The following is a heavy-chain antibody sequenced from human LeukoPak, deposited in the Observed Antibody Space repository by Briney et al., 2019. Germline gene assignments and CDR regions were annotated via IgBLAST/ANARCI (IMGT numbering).Heavy chain of an antibody. Sequence: SEALSLTCAVYGGSFSGYYWSWIRQPPGKGLEWIGEINHSGRTNYNPSLKSRVTISVDTSKNQFPLKPSSVTAADTAVYYCARAARDDWVDPWGQGTLVTVSS. V-gene: IGHV4-34*01. CDR3: ARAARDDWVDP. J-gene: IGHJ5*02. CDR1: GGSFSGYY. CDR2: INHSGRT.